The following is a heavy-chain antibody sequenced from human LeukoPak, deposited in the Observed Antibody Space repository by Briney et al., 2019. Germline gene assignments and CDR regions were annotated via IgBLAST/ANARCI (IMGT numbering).Heavy chain of an antibody. CDR1: GGSFSGYY. Sequence: RPSETLSLTCAVYGGSFSGYYWSWIRQPPGKGLEWIGEINHSGSTNYNPSLKSRVTISVDTSKNQFSLKLSSVTAADTAVYYCARADRDGYKIQPLDYWGQGTLVTVSS. V-gene: IGHV4-34*01. D-gene: IGHD5-24*01. J-gene: IGHJ4*02. CDR3: ARADRDGYKIQPLDY. CDR2: INHSGST.